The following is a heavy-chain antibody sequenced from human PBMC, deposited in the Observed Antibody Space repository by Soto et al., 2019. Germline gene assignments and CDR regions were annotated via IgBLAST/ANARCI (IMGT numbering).Heavy chain of an antibody. CDR1: GGSIISSDFY. Sequence: SETLSLTCAVSGGSIISSDFYWGWVRQPPGKGLEWIGSIFYLGSSYYNPSLKSRVTMSVDTSKNQFSLRLRSVTAADTALYFCARHSLALRKNNWFDPWGQGIMVTVSS. J-gene: IGHJ5*02. CDR2: IFYLGSS. D-gene: IGHD3-3*02. V-gene: IGHV4-39*01. CDR3: ARHSLALRKNNWFDP.